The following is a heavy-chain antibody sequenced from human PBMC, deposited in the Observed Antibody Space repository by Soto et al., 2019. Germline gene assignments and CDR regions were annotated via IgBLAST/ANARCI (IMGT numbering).Heavy chain of an antibody. V-gene: IGHV4-34*01. D-gene: IGHD5-12*01. CDR3: ARTDIVTTNWFDP. CDR2: INHGGST. CDR1: GESFIGYY. Sequence: QVHLQQWGAGLLKPSETLSLTCAVYGESFIGYYWTWIRQSPGKGLEWIGEINHGGSTNYNPSLKSRVTISIDTSKKQFALKLTSVTAADTSVYYCARTDIVTTNWFDPWGQGTPVTVSS. J-gene: IGHJ5*02.